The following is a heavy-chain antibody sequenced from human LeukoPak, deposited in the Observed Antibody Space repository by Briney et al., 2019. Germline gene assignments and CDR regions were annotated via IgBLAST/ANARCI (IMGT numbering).Heavy chain of an antibody. J-gene: IGHJ4*01. CDR2: ISRSGSTI. Sequence: GGSLRLSCAASGFTFSDYYMSWIRQAPGKGLEWVSYISRSGSTIYYAASVKGRFTISRDNAKNSLYLQMNSLRAEDTAVYYWARESGLYCSGGSCYFDFWGQGTLVTVSS. CDR3: ARESGLYCSGGSCYFDF. V-gene: IGHV3-11*01. CDR1: GFTFSDYY. D-gene: IGHD2-15*01.